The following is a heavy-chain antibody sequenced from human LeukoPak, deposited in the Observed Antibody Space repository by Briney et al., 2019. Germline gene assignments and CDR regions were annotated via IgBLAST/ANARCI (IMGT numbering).Heavy chain of an antibody. D-gene: IGHD2-15*01. Sequence: GXXLRLSCAASGFTFSSYEMNWVRQAPGKGLEWVSYISSSGSTIYYADSVKGRFTISRDNAKNSLYLQMNSLRAEDTAVYYCARVVVVAANLDYWGQGTLVTVSS. V-gene: IGHV3-48*03. CDR3: ARVVVVAANLDY. J-gene: IGHJ4*02. CDR2: ISSSGSTI. CDR1: GFTFSSYE.